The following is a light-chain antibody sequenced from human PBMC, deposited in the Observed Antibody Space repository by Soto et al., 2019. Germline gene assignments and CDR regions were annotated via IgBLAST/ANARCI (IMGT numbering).Light chain of an antibody. CDR2: DIS. J-gene: IGKJ1*01. CDR3: QRSSA. CDR1: QSIDSNY. V-gene: IGKV3-20*01. Sequence: EIVLTQSPGTLSSSPGERATLSCRTSQSIDSNYLAWYQQKPGQAPRLLMYDISSRATGIPDRFSGSGSGTDFTLTISRLEPEDFAVYYCQRSSAFGQGTKVEIK.